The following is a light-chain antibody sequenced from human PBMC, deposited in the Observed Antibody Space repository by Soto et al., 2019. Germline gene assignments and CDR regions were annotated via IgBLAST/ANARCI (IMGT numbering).Light chain of an antibody. CDR3: QQYNNWPLFT. J-gene: IGKJ3*01. Sequence: EIVLTQSPGTLSLSPGERATLSCRASQSVSSSYLAWYQQKPGQAPRLLIYGASSRATGIPARFSGSGSGTEFTLTISSLQSEDFAVYYCQQYNNWPLFTFGPGTKVDIK. CDR2: GAS. CDR1: QSVSSSY. V-gene: IGKV3D-15*01.